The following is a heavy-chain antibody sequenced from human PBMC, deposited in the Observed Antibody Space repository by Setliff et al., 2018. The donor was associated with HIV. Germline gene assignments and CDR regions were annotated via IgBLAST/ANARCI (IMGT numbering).Heavy chain of an antibody. J-gene: IGHJ6*03. CDR1: GDSVSSASYY. CDR3: ASEAWTSYRSSSGYYYYYMDV. D-gene: IGHD6-6*01. Sequence: ETLSLTCTVSGDSVSSASYYWSWIRQPPGRGLEWIGYIYYSGTTKYNPSLKSRVTISVDTSKNQFSLKLSSVTAADTAVYYCASEAWTSYRSSSGYYYYYMDVWGKGTTVTVSS. V-gene: IGHV4-61*01. CDR2: IYYSGTT.